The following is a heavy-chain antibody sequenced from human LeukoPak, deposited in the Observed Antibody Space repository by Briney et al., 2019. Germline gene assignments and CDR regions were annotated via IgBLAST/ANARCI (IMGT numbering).Heavy chain of an antibody. Sequence: SETLSLTCTVSGGSISSYYWSWIRQPPGKGLEWIGYIYYSGSTNYNPSLKSRVTISVDTSKNQFSLKLSSVTAADTAVYYCAREGGVVYCFDYWGQGTLVTVSS. J-gene: IGHJ4*02. CDR2: IYYSGST. V-gene: IGHV4-59*01. CDR3: AREGGVVYCFDY. CDR1: GGSISSYY. D-gene: IGHD3-3*01.